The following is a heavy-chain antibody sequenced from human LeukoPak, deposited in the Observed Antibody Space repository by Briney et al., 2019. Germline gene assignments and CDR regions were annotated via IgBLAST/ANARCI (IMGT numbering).Heavy chain of an antibody. V-gene: IGHV4-61*02. CDR1: GGSISSGSCY. J-gene: IGHJ3*02. D-gene: IGHD3-3*01. Sequence: SETLSLTCTVSGGSISSGSCYWSWIRQPAGKGLEWIGRIYTSGSTNYNPSLNSRVTITVDTSKNQFSLKLSSVTAADTAVYYCARDVARLNYDFWSGQAKRGDAFDIWGQGTMVTVSS. CDR3: ARDVARLNYDFWSGQAKRGDAFDI. CDR2: IYTSGST.